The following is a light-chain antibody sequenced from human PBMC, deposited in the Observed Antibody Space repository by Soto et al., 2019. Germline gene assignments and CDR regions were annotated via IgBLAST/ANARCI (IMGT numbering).Light chain of an antibody. Sequence: EVVLTQSPVTLSLSPVERANLSCRASQSFRGLLAWYHQKPGQAPRLLIYDAYNRATGIPPRFSGSGSGTDFTLTISSLEPEDSAVYYCQQRHMWPITFGQGTRLEIK. CDR3: QQRHMWPIT. CDR1: QSFRGL. V-gene: IGKV3-11*01. J-gene: IGKJ5*01. CDR2: DAY.